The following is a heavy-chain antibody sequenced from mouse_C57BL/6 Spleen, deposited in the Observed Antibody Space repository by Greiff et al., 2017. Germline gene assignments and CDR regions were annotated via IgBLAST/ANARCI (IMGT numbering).Heavy chain of an antibody. V-gene: IGHV3-6*01. J-gene: IGHJ3*01. CDR2: ISYDGSN. CDR1: GYSITSGYY. CDR3: VYGQAWVAY. D-gene: IGHD1-1*01. Sequence: EVQLVESGPGLVKPSQSLSLTCSVTGYSITSGYYWNWIRQFPGNKLEWMGYISYDGSNNYNPSLKNRISITRDTSKNQFFLKLNSVTTEDTGTYCCVYGQAWVAYWGQGTLVTVSA.